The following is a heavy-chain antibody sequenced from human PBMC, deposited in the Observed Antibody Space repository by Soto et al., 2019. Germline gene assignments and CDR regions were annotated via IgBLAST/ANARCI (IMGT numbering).Heavy chain of an antibody. J-gene: IGHJ4*02. V-gene: IGHV1-18*01. D-gene: IGHD3-9*01. CDR2: ISAYNGNT. Sequence: ASVKVSCKASGYTFTSYGISWVRQAPGQGLEWMGWISAYNGNTNYAQNLKGRVTMTTDTSTSTAYIELRGLRFDDTALYYFARDVRYFDWLLPPPRPYYFDYWGQGTLVTVSS. CDR1: GYTFTSYG. CDR3: ARDVRYFDWLLPPPRPYYFDY.